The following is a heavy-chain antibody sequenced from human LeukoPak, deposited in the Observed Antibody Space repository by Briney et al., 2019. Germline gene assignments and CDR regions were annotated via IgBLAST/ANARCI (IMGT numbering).Heavy chain of an antibody. CDR2: IIPIFGTA. V-gene: IGHV1-69*05. J-gene: IGHJ5*02. CDR1: GGTFSSNA. Sequence: ASVKVSCKASGGTFSSNAISWVRQAPGQGLEWMGGIIPIFGTANYAQKFQGRVTTTTDESTSTAYMELSSLRSEDTAVYYCARSGSGYYHWFDPWGQGTLVTVSS. D-gene: IGHD3-22*01. CDR3: ARSGSGYYHWFDP.